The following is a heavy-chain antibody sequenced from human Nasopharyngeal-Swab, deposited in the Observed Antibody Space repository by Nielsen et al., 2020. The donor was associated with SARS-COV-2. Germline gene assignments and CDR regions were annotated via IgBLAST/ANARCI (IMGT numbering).Heavy chain of an antibody. CDR1: GFSLSTNGVG. CDR2: IYWIDDK. V-gene: IGHV2-5*01. D-gene: IGHD6-19*01. Sequence: SGPTLVKPTQTLTLTCTFSGFSLSTNGVGVGWIRQPPGKALEWLALIYWIDDKRYSPSLKSRLTITKDTSKNQVVLTMTNMDPVDTATYYCARSAISGYSSGWYLGGPFDPWGQGTLVTVSS. J-gene: IGHJ5*02. CDR3: ARSAISGYSSGWYLGGPFDP.